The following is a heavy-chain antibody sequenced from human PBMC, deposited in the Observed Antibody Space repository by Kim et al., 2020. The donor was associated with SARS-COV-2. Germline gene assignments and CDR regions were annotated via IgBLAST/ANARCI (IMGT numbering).Heavy chain of an antibody. CDR2: ISYDGSNK. J-gene: IGHJ6*02. Sequence: GGSLRLSCAASGFTFSSYGMHWVRQAPGKGLEWVAVISYDGSNKYYADSVKGRFTISRDNSKNTLYLQMNSLRAEDTAVYYCEKQPDYDILTAELDVWGQGTTVTVSS. CDR3: EKQPDYDILTAELDV. V-gene: IGHV3-30*18. D-gene: IGHD3-9*01. CDR1: GFTFSSYG.